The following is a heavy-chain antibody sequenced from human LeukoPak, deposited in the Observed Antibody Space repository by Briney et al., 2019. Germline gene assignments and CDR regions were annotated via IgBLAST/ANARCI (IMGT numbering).Heavy chain of an antibody. CDR3: VRDKSRGQALGVIY. CDR1: GFTFSTYN. CDR2: INADSSTI. Sequence: PGVSLRLSCAASGFTFSTYNMNWVRQAPGEGLEWISYINADSSTIQYADSVRGRFTTSRDNAKNSLYLQMNSLRAEDTAVYYCVRDKSRGQALGVIYWGQGSLVTVSS. D-gene: IGHD1-26*01. J-gene: IGHJ4*02. V-gene: IGHV3-48*01.